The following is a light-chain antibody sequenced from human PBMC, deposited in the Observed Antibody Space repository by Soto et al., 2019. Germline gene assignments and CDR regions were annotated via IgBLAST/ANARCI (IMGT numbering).Light chain of an antibody. CDR1: SSDVGGYNS. J-gene: IGLJ3*02. CDR2: AAT. Sequence: QSVLTQPASVSGSPGQSITISCTGTSSDVGGYNSVSWYQQHPGKAPKLIIYAATNRPSGVSNSFSGSKSGNTASLTISGLQAEDEADYYCSSYTGGATWVFGGGTKLTVL. CDR3: SSYTGGATWV. V-gene: IGLV2-14*01.